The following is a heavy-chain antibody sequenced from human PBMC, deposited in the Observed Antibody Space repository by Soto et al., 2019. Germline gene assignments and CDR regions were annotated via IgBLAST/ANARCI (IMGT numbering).Heavy chain of an antibody. J-gene: IGHJ4*02. V-gene: IGHV4-34*01. CDR1: GGSFSGYY. Sequence: SETLSLTCAVYGGSFSGYYWSWIRQPPGKGLEWIGEINHSGSTNYNPSLKSRVTISVDTSKNQFSLKLSSVTAADTAVYYCARGRPNRSHLFGYWGQGTLVTVSS. CDR3: ARGRPNRSHLFGY. CDR2: INHSGST.